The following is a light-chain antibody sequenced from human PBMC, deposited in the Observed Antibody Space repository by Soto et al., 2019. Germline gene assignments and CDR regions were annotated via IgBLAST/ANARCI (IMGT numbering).Light chain of an antibody. V-gene: IGLV2-14*01. CDR1: SSDVGGHNY. Sequence: QSALTQPASVSGSPGQSITISCTGTSSDVGGHNYVSWYQQLPGKAPKLMIYEVSNRPSGVSNRFSGSKSGNTASLTISGLQAEDEADYYCSSYTGSSTPYVFGTGTKLTFL. J-gene: IGLJ1*01. CDR3: SSYTGSSTPYV. CDR2: EVS.